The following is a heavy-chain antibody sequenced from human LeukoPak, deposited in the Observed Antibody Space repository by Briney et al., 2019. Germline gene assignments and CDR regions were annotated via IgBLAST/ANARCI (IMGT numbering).Heavy chain of an antibody. CDR2: ISYSGSTI. J-gene: IGHJ4*02. V-gene: IGHV3-48*03. CDR3: ARSVMFYTMNS. D-gene: IGHD3-22*01. Sequence: GGSLRLSCAASGFTFSSYEMNWVRQAQAKGLEWVSYISYSGSTIYYADSVEGRFTISRDNAKNSLYLQMNSLRAEDTAVYYCARSVMFYTMNSWGQGTLVTVSS. CDR1: GFTFSSYE.